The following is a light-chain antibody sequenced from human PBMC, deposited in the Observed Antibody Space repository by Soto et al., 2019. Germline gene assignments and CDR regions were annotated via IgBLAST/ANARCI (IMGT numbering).Light chain of an antibody. CDR2: NVS. Sequence: QSVLTQPASVSGSHGQSITISCTGTSSDVGGYHCVSWYQQHPSKVPKLMIYNVSNRPSGVSNRFSGSKSGNTASLTISGLQAEDEADYYCSSYTSSSTLLYVFGTGTKLTVL. V-gene: IGLV2-14*01. CDR3: SSYTSSSTLLYV. J-gene: IGLJ1*01. CDR1: SSDVGGYHC.